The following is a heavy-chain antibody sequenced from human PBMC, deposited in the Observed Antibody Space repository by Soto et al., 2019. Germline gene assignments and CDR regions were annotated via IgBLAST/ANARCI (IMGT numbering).Heavy chain of an antibody. D-gene: IGHD6-13*01. Sequence: VGSPRPSFAVSGFTFSIYSVNWVRQAPGRGLEWVSYISISSSNIYYADAVKGRFTISRDNAKNSLYLQMNSLRAEDTAVYYCSSNRQRIAQIGWLDTCGQGTLVTVPS. CDR2: ISISSSNI. V-gene: IGHV3-48*01. J-gene: IGHJ5*02. CDR3: SSNRQRIAQIGWLDT. CDR1: GFTFSIYS.